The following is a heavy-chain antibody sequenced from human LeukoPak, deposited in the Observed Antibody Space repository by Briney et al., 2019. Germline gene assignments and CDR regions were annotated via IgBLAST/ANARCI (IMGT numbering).Heavy chain of an antibody. Sequence: GESLRLSCAPSGFTFSSYAMSWVRPPPEKLLEWVSAISGSGGSTYYADSVKGRFTSSRDSSKITLYLQMNSLSAEDTAVYYWAEWGGTAMDYYYYMDVWGKGTTVTVSS. J-gene: IGHJ6*03. CDR1: GFTFSSYA. D-gene: IGHD5-18*01. V-gene: IGHV3-23*01. CDR3: AEWGGTAMDYYYYMDV. CDR2: ISGSGGST.